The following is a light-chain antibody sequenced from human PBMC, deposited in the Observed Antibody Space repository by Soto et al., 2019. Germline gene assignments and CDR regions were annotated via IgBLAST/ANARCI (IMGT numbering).Light chain of an antibody. V-gene: IGLV1-44*01. Sequence: QSVLTQPPSASGTPGQTIAISCSGGSANIGSHTVNWYQQLPGTAPRLLIYSNTQRPSGVPDRFSGYKSGTSASLAISGLQYEYEGDYYCAAWDDSLNGVVFGGGTKLTVL. CDR1: SANIGSHT. CDR2: SNT. CDR3: AAWDDSLNGVV. J-gene: IGLJ2*01.